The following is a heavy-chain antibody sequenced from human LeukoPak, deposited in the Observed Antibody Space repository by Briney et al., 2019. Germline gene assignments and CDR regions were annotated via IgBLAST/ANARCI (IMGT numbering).Heavy chain of an antibody. CDR2: IWFDGSDK. D-gene: IGHD5-12*01. CDR3: ARDGYSGYDFYFDY. CDR1: GFTFSSYG. Sequence: PGRSLRLSCAASGFTFSSYGMHWVRQAPGKGLEWVAVIWFDGSDKYYADSVKGRFTISRDNSKNTLYLQMNNLRAEDTAVYYCARDGYSGYDFYFDYWGQGSLVTVSS. V-gene: IGHV3-33*01. J-gene: IGHJ4*02.